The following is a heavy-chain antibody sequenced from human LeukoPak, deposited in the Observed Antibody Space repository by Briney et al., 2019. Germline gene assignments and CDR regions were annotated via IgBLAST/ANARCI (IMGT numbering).Heavy chain of an antibody. D-gene: IGHD3-10*01. CDR3: AKVQRYGSGSYQKPLDY. V-gene: IGHV3-30*18. CDR2: ISYDGSNK. Sequence: PGGSLRLSCAASGFTFSSYGMHWVRQAPGKGLEWVAVISYDGSNKYYADSVKGRFTISRDNSKNTLYLQMNSLRAEDTAVYCCAKVQRYGSGSYQKPLDYWGQGTLVTVSS. CDR1: GFTFSSYG. J-gene: IGHJ4*02.